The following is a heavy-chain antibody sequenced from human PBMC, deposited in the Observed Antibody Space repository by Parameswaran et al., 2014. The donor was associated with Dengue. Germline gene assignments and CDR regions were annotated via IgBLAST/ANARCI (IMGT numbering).Heavy chain of an antibody. D-gene: IGHD5-18*01. CDR2: IYYSGST. CDR3: ARTNLGYSYGLYYFDY. J-gene: IGHJ4*02. V-gene: IGHV4-59*01. Sequence: WIRQPPGKGLEWIGYIYYSGSTNYNPSLKSRVTISVDTSKNQFSLKLSSVTAADTAVYYCARTNLGYSYGLYYFDYWGQGTLVTVSS.